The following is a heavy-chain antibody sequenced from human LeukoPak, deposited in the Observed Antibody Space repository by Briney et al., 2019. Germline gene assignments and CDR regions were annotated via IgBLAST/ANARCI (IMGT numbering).Heavy chain of an antibody. J-gene: IGHJ2*01. V-gene: IGHV3-48*03. Sequence: GGSLRLSCAASGFTFSSYEMNWVRQAPGKGLEWVSYISNTGSTTYYADSVKGRFTISRDNSKNTLYLQMNSLRAEDTAVYYCAKSPSYYDSSGSVLRFFDLWGRGTLVTVSS. CDR2: ISNTGSTT. D-gene: IGHD3-22*01. CDR3: AKSPSYYDSSGSVLRFFDL. CDR1: GFTFSSYE.